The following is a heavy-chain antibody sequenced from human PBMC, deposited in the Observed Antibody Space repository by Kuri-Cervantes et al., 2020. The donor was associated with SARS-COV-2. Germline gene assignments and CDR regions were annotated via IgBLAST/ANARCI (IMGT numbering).Heavy chain of an antibody. V-gene: IGHV4-34*01. D-gene: IGHD3-3*01. CDR1: GGSFSGFY. J-gene: IGHJ3*02. Sequence: SETLSPTFAVYGGSFSGFYWSWIRQAPGKGLEWIGEINHSGNANYSPSLKSRVTISVDTSKNQFSLRLSSVAAEDTGVYYCARASTTIYGVLIALFSSNAFGIWGQGTMVTVSS. CDR2: INHSGNA. CDR3: ARASTTIYGVLIALFSSNAFGI.